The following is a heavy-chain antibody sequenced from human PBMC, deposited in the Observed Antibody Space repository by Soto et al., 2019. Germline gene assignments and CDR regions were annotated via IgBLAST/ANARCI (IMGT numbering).Heavy chain of an antibody. CDR1: GYTFTSYD. CDR3: ARGRSEITIFGVVIPIYYYMDV. J-gene: IGHJ6*03. Sequence: QVQLVQSGAEVKKPGASVKVSCKASGYTFTSYDINWVRQATGQGLEGMGWMNPNSGNTGYAQKFQGRVTMTRNTSTSTAYMELSSLRSEDTAVYYCARGRSEITIFGVVIPIYYYMDVWGKGTTVTVSS. CDR2: MNPNSGNT. V-gene: IGHV1-8*01. D-gene: IGHD3-3*01.